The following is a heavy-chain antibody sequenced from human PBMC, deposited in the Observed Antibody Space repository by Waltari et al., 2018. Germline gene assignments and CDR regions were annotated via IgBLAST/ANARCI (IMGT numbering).Heavy chain of an antibody. CDR2: IIPILGIA. CDR1: GGPFSSYA. Sequence: QVQLVQSGAEVKKPGSSVKVSCKASGGPFSSYAISWVRQAPGQGLEWMGGIIPILGIANYAQKFQGRVTITADKSTSTAYMELSSLRSEDTAVYYCASYYYDSSGYPFDYWGQGTLVTVSS. CDR3: ASYYYDSSGYPFDY. V-gene: IGHV1-69*10. D-gene: IGHD3-22*01. J-gene: IGHJ4*02.